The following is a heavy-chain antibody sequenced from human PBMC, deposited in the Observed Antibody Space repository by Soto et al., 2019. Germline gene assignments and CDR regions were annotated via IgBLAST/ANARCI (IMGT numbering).Heavy chain of an antibody. CDR1: GGSFSGYY. D-gene: IGHD3-10*01. CDR3: ARGWVRGSGSYYYYYYMDV. Sequence: SETLSLTCAVYGGSFSGYYWSWIRQPPGKGLEWIGEINHSGSTNYNPSLKSRVTISVDTSKNQFSLKLSSVTAADTAVYYCARGWVRGSGSYYYYYYMDVWGKGTTVTVSS. V-gene: IGHV4-34*01. J-gene: IGHJ6*03. CDR2: INHSGST.